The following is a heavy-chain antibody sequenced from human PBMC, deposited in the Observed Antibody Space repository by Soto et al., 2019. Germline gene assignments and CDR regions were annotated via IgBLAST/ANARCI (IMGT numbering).Heavy chain of an antibody. V-gene: IGHV1-18*04. CDR3: ARAATGSYHSAY. Sequence: QVQLVQSGPEVKKPGASVRVSCMTSDYAFTSYGVNWVRQAPGQGLEWMGWIAPHSGRTTYLPKFQGRVTISADASTNTAYMELTSLSSDDTGIYFCARAATGSYHSAYWGQGTVVTVSS. CDR1: DYAFTSYG. D-gene: IGHD3-10*01. CDR2: IAPHSGRT. J-gene: IGHJ4*02.